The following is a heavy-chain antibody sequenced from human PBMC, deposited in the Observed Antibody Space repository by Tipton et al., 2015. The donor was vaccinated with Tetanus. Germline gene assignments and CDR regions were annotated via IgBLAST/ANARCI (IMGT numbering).Heavy chain of an antibody. J-gene: IGHJ3*02. CDR1: GDSVSTGNFY. Sequence: TLSLTCTVSGDSVSTGNFYWRWLRQPPGKGLEWIAFIHHSGLAFSKPSLKSRVSISIDTSQNQFSLRLTSVTAADTAVYFCARNVYTVTNDAFDIWGQGSLVNVSS. D-gene: IGHD4-11*01. CDR3: ARNVYTVTNDAFDI. CDR2: IHHSGLA. V-gene: IGHV4-30-4*01.